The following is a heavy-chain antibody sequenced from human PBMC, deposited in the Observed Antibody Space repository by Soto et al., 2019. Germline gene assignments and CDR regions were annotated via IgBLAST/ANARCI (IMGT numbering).Heavy chain of an antibody. CDR3: ERDYYWEY. CDR2: INGGSTVI. J-gene: IGHJ4*02. Sequence: QPVRSRRLACAASGFTFSSYSMNWVRQAPGRGLEWVSYINGGSTVIYYADSIRGRFTVSRDNAKNSLYLQVNSLRDEDTADHYCERDYYWEYWGQGTLVTVSS. CDR1: GFTFSSYS. V-gene: IGHV3-48*02. D-gene: IGHD3-22*01.